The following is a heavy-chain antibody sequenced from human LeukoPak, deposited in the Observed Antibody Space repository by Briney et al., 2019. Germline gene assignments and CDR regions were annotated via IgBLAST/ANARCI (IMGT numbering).Heavy chain of an antibody. CDR3: ARTYSGSYSPDAFDI. CDR1: GFTFSSYA. Sequence: GGSLRLSCAASGFTFSSYAMHWVRQAPGKGLEWVAVISYDGSNKYYADSMKGRFTISRDNSKNTLYLQMNSLRAEDTAVYYCARTYSGSYSPDAFDIWGQGTMVTVSS. J-gene: IGHJ3*02. V-gene: IGHV3-30*01. D-gene: IGHD1-26*01. CDR2: ISYDGSNK.